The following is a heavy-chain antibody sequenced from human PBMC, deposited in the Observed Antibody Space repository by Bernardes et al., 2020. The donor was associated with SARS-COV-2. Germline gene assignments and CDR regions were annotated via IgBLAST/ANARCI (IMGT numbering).Heavy chain of an antibody. V-gene: IGHV4-61*09. Sequence: TLSLTCTVSGRSSSSDYYWTWIRQSAGKGLEWIGQVHTSGTTDYNPSLNSRVTISLDTSTNELSLNLRSVTAADTALYYCAGCEDYDFWDFGLDVWGQGTTVTVSS. CDR3: AGCEDYDFWDFGLDV. CDR2: VHTSGTT. CDR1: GRSSSSDYY. D-gene: IGHD3-3*01. J-gene: IGHJ6*02.